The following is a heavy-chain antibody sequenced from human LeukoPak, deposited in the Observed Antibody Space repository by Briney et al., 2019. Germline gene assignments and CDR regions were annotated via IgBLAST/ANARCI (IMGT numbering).Heavy chain of an antibody. V-gene: IGHV5-51*03. CDR1: GYSFTSYW. D-gene: IGHD6-19*01. J-gene: IGHJ4*02. CDR3: ARYQDSSGWRYFDY. CDR2: IYPGDSDT. Sequence: GKSLKISCKGSGYSFTSYWIGWVRQMPGKGLEWMGIIYPGDSDTKYSPSFQGQVTISADKSISTAYLQWSSLKASDTAMYYCARYQDSSGWRYFDYWGQGTLVTVSS.